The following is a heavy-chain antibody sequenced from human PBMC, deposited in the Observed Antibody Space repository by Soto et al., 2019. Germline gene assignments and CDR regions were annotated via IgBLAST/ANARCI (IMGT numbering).Heavy chain of an antibody. J-gene: IGHJ5*02. CDR2: IYYSGST. CDR3: ARTSRIAARLPNGVNWFDP. Sequence: SETLSLTCTVSGGSISSSSYYWGWIRQPPGKGLEWIGSIYYSGSTYYNPSLKSRVTISVDTSKNQFSLKLSSVTAADTAVYYCARTSRIAARLPNGVNWFDPWGQGTLVTVSS. CDR1: GGSISSSSYY. D-gene: IGHD6-6*01. V-gene: IGHV4-39*01.